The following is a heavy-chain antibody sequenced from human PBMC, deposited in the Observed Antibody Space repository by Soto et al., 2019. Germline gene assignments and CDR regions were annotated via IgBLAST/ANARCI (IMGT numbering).Heavy chain of an antibody. V-gene: IGHV4-4*07. J-gene: IGHJ4*02. D-gene: IGHD1-20*01. CDR1: GGSITDYS. Sequence: QVQVKESGPGLVKPSETLSLTCTVSGGSITDYSWSWIRQSAGKGLEWLGRISSNGNSHYHPALRSRVTMLIETSKNQFALNLRSVTAADTAVYYCARESGDNWTDDVDWGQGTLVTVSS. CDR2: ISSNGNS. CDR3: ARESGDNWTDDVD.